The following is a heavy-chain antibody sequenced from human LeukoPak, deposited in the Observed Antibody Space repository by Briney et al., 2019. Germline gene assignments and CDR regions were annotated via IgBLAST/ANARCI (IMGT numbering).Heavy chain of an antibody. CDR3: ARASIQLWRGAFDP. V-gene: IGHV1-2*02. CDR1: GYTFTGYY. Sequence: GASVKVSCKASGYTFTGYYMHWVRQAPGQGLEWMGWINPNSGGTNYAQRFQGRVAMTRDTSMSTAYMELSRLRSDDTAVYYCARASIQLWRGAFDPWGQGTLVTVSS. J-gene: IGHJ5*02. CDR2: INPNSGGT. D-gene: IGHD5-18*01.